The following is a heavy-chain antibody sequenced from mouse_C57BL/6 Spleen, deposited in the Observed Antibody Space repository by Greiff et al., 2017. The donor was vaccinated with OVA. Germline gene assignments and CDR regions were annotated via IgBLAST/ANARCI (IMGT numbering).Heavy chain of an antibody. CDR2: IYPGSGNT. CDR1: GYTFTDYY. CDR3: ASGLRQAWFAY. V-gene: IGHV1-76*01. J-gene: IGHJ3*01. D-gene: IGHD2-4*01. Sequence: QVQLQQSGAELVRPGASVKLSCKASGYTFTDYYINWVKQRPGQGLEWIARIYPGSGNTYYNEKFKGKATLTAEKSSSTAYMQLSSLTSEDSAVYFCASGLRQAWFAYWGQGTLVTVSA.